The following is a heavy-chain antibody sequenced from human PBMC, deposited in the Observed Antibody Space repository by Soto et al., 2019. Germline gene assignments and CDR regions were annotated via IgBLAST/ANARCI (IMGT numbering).Heavy chain of an antibody. CDR3: ARGGEPLGYYGLDV. V-gene: IGHV4-61*01. CDR2: MYYTGVT. J-gene: IGHJ6*02. CDR1: GGSVRSGNHF. Sequence: RLSETLSLTCSVSGGSVRSGNHFWNWIRQPPGRGLEWLGYMYYTGVTNYNPSLKSRVSMSVDTSKDQFSLNLTSLTAADTAVYYCARGGEPLGYYGLDVWGQGTTVTVSS.